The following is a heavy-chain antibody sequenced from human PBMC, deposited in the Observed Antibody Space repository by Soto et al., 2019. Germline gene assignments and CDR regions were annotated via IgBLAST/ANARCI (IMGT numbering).Heavy chain of an antibody. Sequence: QVRLVQSGAEVKKPGASLRVSCKASGYTFSAYYIHWVRQAPGQGLEWIGIINPRGGDTSYAQRFQGRITMTSDTSTSTVYMELTSLRSDDTAMYFCARALTEFDYWGPGTLVTVSS. CDR2: INPRGGDT. D-gene: IGHD7-27*01. CDR1: GYTFSAYY. V-gene: IGHV1-46*01. J-gene: IGHJ4*02. CDR3: ARALTEFDY.